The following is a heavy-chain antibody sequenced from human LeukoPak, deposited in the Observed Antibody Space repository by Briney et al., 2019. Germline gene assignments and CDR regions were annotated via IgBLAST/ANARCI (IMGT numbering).Heavy chain of an antibody. J-gene: IGHJ5*02. CDR3: ARDSRPGYSSSWYGRDWFDP. D-gene: IGHD6-13*01. CDR1: GFTFSSSA. Sequence: SGGSLRLSCTTSGFTFSSSAMSWVRQAPGKGREWVANIKQEGSEKYYVDSVKGRFTLSRDHANNSLYLQMNSLRAEDTAVYYCARDSRPGYSSSWYGRDWFDPWGQGTLVTVSS. V-gene: IGHV3-7*01. CDR2: IKQEGSEK.